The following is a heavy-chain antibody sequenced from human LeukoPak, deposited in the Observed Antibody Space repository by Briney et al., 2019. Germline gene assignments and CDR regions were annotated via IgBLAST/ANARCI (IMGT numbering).Heavy chain of an antibody. V-gene: IGHV3-30-3*01. CDR2: ISYDGSNK. D-gene: IGHD5-24*01. J-gene: IGHJ4*02. CDR3: ARAPPDGYNEH. CDR1: GFTFSSYA. Sequence: PGRSLRLSCAASGFTFSSYAMHWVRQAPGKGLEWVAVISYDGSNKYYADSVKGRFTISRDNSKNTLYLQMNSLRAEDTAVYYCARAPPDGYNEHWGQGTLVTVSS.